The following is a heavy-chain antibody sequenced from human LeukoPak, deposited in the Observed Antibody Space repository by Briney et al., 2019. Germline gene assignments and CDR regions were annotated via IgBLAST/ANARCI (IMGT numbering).Heavy chain of an antibody. CDR2: ISSSSSYI. Sequence: TGGSLRLSCAASEFTFSSYSMNWVRQAPGKGLEWVSSISSSSSYIYYADSVKGRFTISRDNAKNSLYLQMNSLRAEDTAVYYCARRQTNLLDYWGQGTLVTVSS. CDR3: ARRQTNLLDY. V-gene: IGHV3-21*01. J-gene: IGHJ4*02. CDR1: EFTFSSYS. D-gene: IGHD4/OR15-4a*01.